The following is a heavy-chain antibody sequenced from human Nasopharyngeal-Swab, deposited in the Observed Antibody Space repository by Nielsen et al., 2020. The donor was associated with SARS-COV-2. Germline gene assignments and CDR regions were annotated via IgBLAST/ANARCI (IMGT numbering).Heavy chain of an antibody. Sequence: GESVKISCAASGCTFSSYAVSWFRQAPGKGLVWVSGISGSGGRTYYADSVKGRFTIARDNSKNTLYLQMNSLRAEARAVYYCAKDLQGYSGSYFNWGQGTLVTVSS. CDR2: ISGSGGRT. CDR1: GCTFSSYA. V-gene: IGHV3-23*01. CDR3: AKDLQGYSGSYFN. J-gene: IGHJ4*02. D-gene: IGHD1-26*01.